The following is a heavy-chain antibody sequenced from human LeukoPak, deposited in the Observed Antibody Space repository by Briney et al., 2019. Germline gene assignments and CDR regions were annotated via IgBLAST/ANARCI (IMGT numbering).Heavy chain of an antibody. D-gene: IGHD1-26*01. J-gene: IGHJ4*02. V-gene: IGHV3-53*01. CDR1: GFSVSSNY. CDR3: ARESGSYGLDY. CDR2: IYSGGST. Sequence: GGSLRLSCAASGFSVSSNYMSWVRQAPGKGLEWVSVIYSGGSTYYADSVKGRFTISRDNSKNTLYLQMNSLRAEDTAVYYCARESGSYGLDYWGQGTLVTVSS.